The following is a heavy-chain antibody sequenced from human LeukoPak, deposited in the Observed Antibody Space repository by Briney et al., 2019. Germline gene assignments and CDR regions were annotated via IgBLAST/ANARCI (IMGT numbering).Heavy chain of an antibody. V-gene: IGHV3-30*02. CDR3: AKVRYCSGVNCYPDDN. J-gene: IGHJ4*02. CDR2: IRYDGNNK. CDR1: GFTFSDYS. Sequence: GGSLRLSCAASGFTFSDYSMHWVRQAPGKGLNWVAFIRYDGNNKYYADSVKGRFTISRDNSKYMLYLEMNSLSTEDTAVYYCAKVRYCSGVNCYPDDNWGQGTLVTVSS. D-gene: IGHD2-15*01.